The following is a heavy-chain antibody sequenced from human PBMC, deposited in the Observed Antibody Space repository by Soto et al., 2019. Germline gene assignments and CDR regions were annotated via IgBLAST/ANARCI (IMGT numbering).Heavy chain of an antibody. J-gene: IGHJ5*02. D-gene: IGHD2-15*01. CDR3: VKDLAASGWFDP. CDR1: GFMFSGYA. Sequence: QLLESGGGLAQRGESLTLSCAASGFMFSGYAMSWVRQAPGKGLEWVSAVSNSGTSTPYADSVKGRFTISRDNSKNTLHLQMSGLGAEDTALYYCVKDLAASGWFDPWGQGTLVIVSS. V-gene: IGHV3-23*01. CDR2: VSNSGTST.